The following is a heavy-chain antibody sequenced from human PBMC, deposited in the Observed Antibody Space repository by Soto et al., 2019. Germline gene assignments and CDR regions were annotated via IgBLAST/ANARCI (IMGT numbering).Heavy chain of an antibody. J-gene: IGHJ4*01. CDR2: MHYTGST. CDR1: GGSISGHY. CDR3: AGGSGWLTLY. V-gene: IGHV4-59*11. Sequence: PSGTLSLTCTVSGGSISGHYWGWFRQPPGKRLEWIGYMHYTGSTNYNPSLQSRVTISLDTSKNQYSLNVSSVTAADTAVYYCAGGSGWLTLYWGHGTLVTVSS. D-gene: IGHD6-19*01.